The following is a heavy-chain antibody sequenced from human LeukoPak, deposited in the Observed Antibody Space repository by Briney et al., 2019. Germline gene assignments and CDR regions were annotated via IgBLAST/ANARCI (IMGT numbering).Heavy chain of an antibody. CDR1: GGSISSSSYY. Sequence: SETLSLTCTVSGGSISSSSYYWGWIRQPPGTGLEWIGSIYYSGSTYYNPSLKSRVTISVDTSKNQFSLKLSSVTAADTAVYYCARNTIFGVVTLNWFDPWGQGTLVTVSS. CDR3: ARNTIFGVVTLNWFDP. V-gene: IGHV4-39*01. J-gene: IGHJ5*02. CDR2: IYYSGST. D-gene: IGHD3-3*01.